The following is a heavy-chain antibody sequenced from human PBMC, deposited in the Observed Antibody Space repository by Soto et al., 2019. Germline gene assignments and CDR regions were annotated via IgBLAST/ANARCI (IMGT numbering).Heavy chain of an antibody. Sequence: QVQLVQSGAEVKKPGSSVKVSCKASGGTFSSYAISWVRQAPGQGLEWMGGIIPIFGTANYAQKFQGRVTITADESTSTAYMELSSLRSEDTAVYYCAKEAQYYYDSSGYYPPRDAFDIWGQGTMVTVSS. D-gene: IGHD3-22*01. V-gene: IGHV1-69*12. CDR1: GGTFSSYA. CDR3: AKEAQYYYDSSGYYPPRDAFDI. CDR2: IIPIFGTA. J-gene: IGHJ3*02.